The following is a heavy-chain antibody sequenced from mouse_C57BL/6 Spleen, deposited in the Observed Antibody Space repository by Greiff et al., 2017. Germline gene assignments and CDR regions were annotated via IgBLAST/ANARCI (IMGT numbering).Heavy chain of an antibody. V-gene: IGHV14-1*01. CDR2: IDPEDGDT. CDR1: GFNIKDYY. D-gene: IGHD2-4*01. CDR3: TNYYDYDVRYFGV. Sequence: VQLQQSGAELVRPGASVKLSCTASGFNIKDYYMHWVKQRPEQGLEWIGRIDPEDGDTEYAPKFQGKATMTADTSSNTAYLQLSSLTSEDTAVYYCTNYYDYDVRYFGVWGTGTTVTVSS. J-gene: IGHJ1*03.